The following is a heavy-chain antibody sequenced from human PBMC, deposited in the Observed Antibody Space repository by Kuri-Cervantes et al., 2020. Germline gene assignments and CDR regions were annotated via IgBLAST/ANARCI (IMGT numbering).Heavy chain of an antibody. D-gene: IGHD4-11*01. CDR2: VGIAGDT. V-gene: IGHV3-13*04. J-gene: IGHJ3*02. Sequence: GGSLRLSCAASGFTLSNYDMHWVRQATGKGLEWVSGVGIAGDTYYTGSVKGRFTVPGEHAKNSSYLQMNSLRAGDTAVYYCARVATNAFDIWGRGTMVTVSS. CDR1: GFTLSNYD. CDR3: ARVATNAFDI.